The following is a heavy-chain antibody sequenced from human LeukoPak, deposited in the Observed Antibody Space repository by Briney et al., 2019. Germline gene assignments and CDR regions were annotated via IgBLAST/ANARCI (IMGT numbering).Heavy chain of an antibody. J-gene: IGHJ4*02. V-gene: IGHV1-2*02. D-gene: IGHD3-22*01. CDR2: INPNSGGT. CDR1: GYTFTGYY. Sequence: GASVKVSCKASGYTFTGYYMHWVRQAPGQGLEWMRWINPNSGGTNYAQKFQGRVTMTRDTSISTAYMELSRLRSDDTAVYYCARGLSSGYYFWGFTQHPFDYWGQGTLVTVSS. CDR3: ARGLSSGYYFWGFTQHPFDY.